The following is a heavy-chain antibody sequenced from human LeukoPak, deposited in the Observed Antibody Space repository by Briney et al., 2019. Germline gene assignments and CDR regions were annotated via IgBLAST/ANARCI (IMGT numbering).Heavy chain of an antibody. J-gene: IGHJ4*02. CDR3: AKGLKWVVWGISPPPFFDY. D-gene: IGHD3-10*01. V-gene: IGHV4-34*01. CDR1: GGSFSGYY. Sequence: PSETQSLTCAVYGGSFSGYYWSWIRQPPGKGLEWIGEINHSGSTNYNPSLKSRVTISVDTPKNQFSLKLSSVTAADTAVYYCAKGLKWVVWGISPPPFFDYWGQGTLVTVSS. CDR2: INHSGST.